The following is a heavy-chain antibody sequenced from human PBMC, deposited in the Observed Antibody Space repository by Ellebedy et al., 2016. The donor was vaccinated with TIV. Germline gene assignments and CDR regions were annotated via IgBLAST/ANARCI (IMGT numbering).Heavy chain of an antibody. CDR3: ARELHAYYYDSSAYDS. Sequence: SETLSLXXTVYGGSISGYYWSWIRQRAGKGLECIRRIHSSGSTIYSPSLKSRVTMSVDTSKNQFSLKLSSVTAADTAVYYCARELHAYYYDSSAYDSWGQGTLVTVSS. CDR1: GGSISGYY. V-gene: IGHV4-4*07. CDR2: IHSSGST. J-gene: IGHJ4*02. D-gene: IGHD3-22*01.